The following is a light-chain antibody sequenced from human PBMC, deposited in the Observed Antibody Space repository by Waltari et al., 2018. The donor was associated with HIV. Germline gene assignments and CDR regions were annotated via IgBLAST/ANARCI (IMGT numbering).Light chain of an antibody. Sequence: QSALTQPASMSGSPGQSITISCTGTSSDVGGYNYVFWYQQHPGKAPKLMIYEVTNRPSGVSNRFSGSKSGNTASLTISGLQAEDEADYYCSSYTSSSTQVFGTGTKVTVL. J-gene: IGLJ1*01. V-gene: IGLV2-14*01. CDR2: EVT. CDR3: SSYTSSSTQV. CDR1: SSDVGGYNY.